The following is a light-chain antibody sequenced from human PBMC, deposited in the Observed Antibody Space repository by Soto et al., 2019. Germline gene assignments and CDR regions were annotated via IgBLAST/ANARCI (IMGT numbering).Light chain of an antibody. CDR3: QPDGGSPRST. CDR2: GAS. CDR1: ERLSSVY. V-gene: IGKV3-20*01. J-gene: IGKJ5*01. Sequence: EIVLTQSPGTLSLSPGERATLSCRASERLSSVYLAWYQQRPGQPPRLLIYGASNRATGIPDRFSGSGCWTDFTFIINRLEPEDVAIYYGQPDGGSPRSTFGQGTRLESK.